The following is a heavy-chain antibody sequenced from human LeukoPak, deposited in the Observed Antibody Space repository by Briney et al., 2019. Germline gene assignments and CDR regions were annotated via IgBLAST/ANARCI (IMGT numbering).Heavy chain of an antibody. D-gene: IGHD1/OR15-1a*01. J-gene: IGHJ6*03. V-gene: IGHV6-1*01. Sequence: SQTLSLTCAISGDSVSSNSAAWNWIRQSPSRGLEWLGRTYYRSKWYNDYAVSVKSRITINPDTSKNQFSLKLSSVTAADTAVYYCARRRKTQNMGYYYYMDVWGKGTTVTISS. CDR3: ARRRKTQNMGYYYYMDV. CDR2: TYYRSKWYN. CDR1: GDSVSSNSAA.